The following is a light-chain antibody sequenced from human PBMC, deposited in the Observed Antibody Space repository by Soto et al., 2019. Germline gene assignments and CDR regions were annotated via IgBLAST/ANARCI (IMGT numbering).Light chain of an antibody. J-gene: IGKJ4*01. CDR3: QQCFMLLS. Sequence: QSVATRALYLGTRATLSCGTRQTRNSYLSWYQHKPGQAPRLLIYGASNRATGIPARFSGSGSGTDFTHTISSLEHEDTGVFFRQQCFMLLSFGGGTKV. CDR2: GAS. CDR1: QTRNSY. V-gene: IGKV3-11*01.